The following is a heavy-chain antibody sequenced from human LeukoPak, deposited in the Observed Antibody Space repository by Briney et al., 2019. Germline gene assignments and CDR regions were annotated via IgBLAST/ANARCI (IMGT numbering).Heavy chain of an antibody. V-gene: IGHV1-46*03. J-gene: IGHJ5*02. Sequence: ASVKVSCKASGYTFTSYCMHWVLQAPGQGLEWMGIINPSGGSTSYAQKFQGRVTMTRDTSTSTVYMELSSLRSEDTAVYYCARDPDTMVRGYRDWFDPWGQGTLVTVSS. CDR3: ARDPDTMVRGYRDWFDP. D-gene: IGHD3-10*01. CDR2: INPSGGST. CDR1: GYTFTSYC.